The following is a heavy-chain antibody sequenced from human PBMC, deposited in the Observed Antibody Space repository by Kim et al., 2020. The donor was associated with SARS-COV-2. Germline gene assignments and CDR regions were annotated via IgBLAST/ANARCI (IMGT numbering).Heavy chain of an antibody. Sequence: QKFQGRVTITADESTSTAYMELSSLRSEDTAVYYCARGRVIIRTSNWFDPWGQGTLVTVSS. V-gene: IGHV1-69*01. CDR3: ARGRVIIRTSNWFDP. D-gene: IGHD3-9*01. J-gene: IGHJ5*02.